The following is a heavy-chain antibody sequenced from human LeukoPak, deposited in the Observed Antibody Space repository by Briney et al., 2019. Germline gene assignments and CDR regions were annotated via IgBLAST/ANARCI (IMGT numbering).Heavy chain of an antibody. J-gene: IGHJ4*02. CDR1: GYTFISYY. Sequence: ASVKVSCEASGYTFISYYMRWVRQAPGQGLEWMGIINPSGGSTSYAQKFQGRVTMTRDTSTSTVYMELSSLRSEDTAVYYCARSRSGSYLLGYWGQGTLVTVSS. CDR2: INPSGGST. CDR3: ARSRSGSYLLGY. D-gene: IGHD1-26*01. V-gene: IGHV1-46*01.